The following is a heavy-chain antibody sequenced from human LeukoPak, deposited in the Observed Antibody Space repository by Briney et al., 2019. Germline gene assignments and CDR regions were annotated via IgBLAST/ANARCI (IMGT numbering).Heavy chain of an antibody. CDR1: GGSISSSY. CDR2: IYNSGNT. Sequence: SETLSLTCTVSGGSISSSYWSWIRQPPGRGLEWIGYIYNSGNTNYNPSLKSRVTISVDTSKNQFSLKLSSVTVADTAVYYCARGRGGVWISFDYWGQGTLVTVSS. V-gene: IGHV4-59*01. CDR3: ARGRGGVWISFDY. D-gene: IGHD3-16*01. J-gene: IGHJ4*02.